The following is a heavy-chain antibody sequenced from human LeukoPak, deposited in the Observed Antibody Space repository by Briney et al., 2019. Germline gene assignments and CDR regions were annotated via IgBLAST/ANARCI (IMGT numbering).Heavy chain of an antibody. J-gene: IGHJ4*02. CDR2: ISGSGVST. V-gene: IGHV3-23*01. D-gene: IGHD5-12*01. CDR3: AKDLRGYDMDFDY. Sequence: PGGSLRLSCAAAGFTFNNFDMSWVRQAPGKGLEWVSSISGSGVSTYYADSLKGRFTISRDNFKNTLFLQLNSLRAEDTAVYYCAKDLRGYDMDFDYWGQGTLVTVSS. CDR1: GFTFNNFD.